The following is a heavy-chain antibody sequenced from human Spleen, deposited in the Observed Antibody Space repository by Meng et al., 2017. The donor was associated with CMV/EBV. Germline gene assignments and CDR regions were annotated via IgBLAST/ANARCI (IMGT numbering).Heavy chain of an antibody. V-gene: IGHV2-5*02. CDR2: IYWDDDK. J-gene: IGHJ4*02. CDR1: GFSRSTSGMG. Sequence: GFSRSTSGMGVGWIRPPPGKALEWLALIYWDDDKRYSPSLKSRLTITKDTSKNQVVLTMTNMDPVDTATYYCAHRDYCSGDTCTFDYWGQGTLVTSPQ. D-gene: IGHD2-15*01. CDR3: AHRDYCSGDTCTFDY.